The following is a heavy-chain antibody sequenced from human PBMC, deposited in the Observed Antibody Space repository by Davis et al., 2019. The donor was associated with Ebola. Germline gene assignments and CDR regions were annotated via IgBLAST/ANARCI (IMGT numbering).Heavy chain of an antibody. J-gene: IGHJ5*02. CDR1: GGSFSGYY. CDR3: ARVNYDFWSGYHSGNWFDP. V-gene: IGHV4-34*01. D-gene: IGHD3-3*01. CDR2: IYHSGST. Sequence: SETLSLTCAVYGGSFSGYYWSWIRQPPGKGLEWIGEIYHSGSTNYNPSLKSRVTISVDTSKNQFSLKLSSVTAADTAVYYCARVNYDFWSGYHSGNWFDPWGQGTLVTVSS.